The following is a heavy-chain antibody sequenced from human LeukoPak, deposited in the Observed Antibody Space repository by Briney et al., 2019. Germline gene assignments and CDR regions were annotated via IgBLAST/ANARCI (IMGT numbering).Heavy chain of an antibody. J-gene: IGHJ3*02. CDR2: ISTSSSTI. V-gene: IGHV3-48*04. D-gene: IGHD2-15*01. Sequence: GGSLRLSCAASGFTFSSYSMNWVHQAPGKGLEWVSYISTSSSTIYYADSVKGRFTISRDNAKNSLYLQMNSLRAEDTAVYYCASDIVVVPAAGGDAFDIWGQGTMVTVSS. CDR1: GFTFSSYS. CDR3: ASDIVVVPAAGGDAFDI.